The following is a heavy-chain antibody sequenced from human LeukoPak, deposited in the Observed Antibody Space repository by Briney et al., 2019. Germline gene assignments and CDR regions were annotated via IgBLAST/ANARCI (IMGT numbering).Heavy chain of an antibody. CDR1: GYTFTSYG. V-gene: IGHV1-18*01. CDR3: ARDPLSGFDP. J-gene: IGHJ5*02. Sequence: ASVNVSCKASGYTFTSYGIICVRQAPGHRLEWMGWISAYNGNTNSAQKLEGRVTMTTDTSTSTAYMELRSLRSDDTAVYYCARDPLSGFDPWGQGTLVTVSS. CDR2: ISAYNGNT.